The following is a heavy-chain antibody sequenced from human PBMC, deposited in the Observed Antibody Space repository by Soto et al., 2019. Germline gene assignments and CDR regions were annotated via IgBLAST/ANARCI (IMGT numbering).Heavy chain of an antibody. D-gene: IGHD2-2*01. J-gene: IGHJ4*02. CDR1: GFSLTTTGVG. V-gene: IGHV2-5*02. Sequence: QITLKESGPALLRPTQTLTLTCTVSGFSLTTTGVGVGWVRQPPGRALEWLSLIYWDHDERYSHSMRTRLAITRDTSSNQVVLKMAEVDPVDTATYYCVRHDARGRYFDSWGQGFLITVSS. CDR2: IYWDHDE. CDR3: VRHDARGRYFDS.